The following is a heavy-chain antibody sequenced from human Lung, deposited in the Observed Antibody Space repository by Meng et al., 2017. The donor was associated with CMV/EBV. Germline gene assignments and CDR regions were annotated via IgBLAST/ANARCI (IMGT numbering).Heavy chain of an antibody. V-gene: IGHV1-69*10. CDR1: GDTFSKYV. Sequence: SXXVSXKASGDTFSKYVTSWVRQAPGQGLEWMGGIIPMRTTTNYAQRFQGRVTITADMPAATVYMELSSLRSEDTAVYYCVTSEEFYHFRSGWEWYYHNGLDVWXPGTTVTVSS. CDR3: VTSEEFYHFRSGWEWYYHNGLDV. J-gene: IGHJ6*02. D-gene: IGHD3-3*01. CDR2: IIPMRTTT.